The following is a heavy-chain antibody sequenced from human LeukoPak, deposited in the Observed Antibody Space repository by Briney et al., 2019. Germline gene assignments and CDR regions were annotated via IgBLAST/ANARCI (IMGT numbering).Heavy chain of an antibody. J-gene: IGHJ4*02. CDR1: GFTFSSYA. D-gene: IGHD5-24*01. V-gene: IGHV3-23*01. CDR3: AKGGGWLQFHYFDY. CDR2: ISGSGGST. Sequence: GGSLRLSCAASGFTFSSYAMSWVRRAPGKGLEWVSAISGSGGSTYYADSVKGRFTISRDNSKNTLYLQMNSLRAEDTAVYYCAKGGGWLQFHYFDYWGQGTLVTVSS.